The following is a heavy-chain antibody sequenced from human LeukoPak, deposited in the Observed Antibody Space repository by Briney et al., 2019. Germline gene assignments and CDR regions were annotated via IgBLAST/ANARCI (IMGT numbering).Heavy chain of an antibody. D-gene: IGHD6-19*01. Sequence: GGSLRLSCAASGFTFSSYSMNWVRQAPGKGLEWVSSISSSSSYIYYADPVKGRFTISRDNAKNSLYLQMNSLRAEDTAVYYCARDSSGWPSDYWGQGTLVTVSS. J-gene: IGHJ4*02. CDR2: ISSSSSYI. V-gene: IGHV3-21*01. CDR1: GFTFSSYS. CDR3: ARDSSGWPSDY.